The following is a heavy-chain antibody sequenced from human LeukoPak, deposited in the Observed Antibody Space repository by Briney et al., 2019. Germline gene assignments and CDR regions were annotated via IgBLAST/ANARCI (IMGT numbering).Heavy chain of an antibody. J-gene: IGHJ3*02. CDR1: GFTFSSYS. D-gene: IGHD3-22*01. CDR3: ARDGDYYDSRGDAFDI. CDR2: ISSSSSYI. Sequence: SGGSLRLSCAASGFTFSSYSMNWVRQAPGKGLEWVSSISSSSSYICYADSVKGRFTISRDNAKNSLYLQMNSLRAEDTAVYYCARDGDYYDSRGDAFDIWGQGAMVTVAS. V-gene: IGHV3-21*01.